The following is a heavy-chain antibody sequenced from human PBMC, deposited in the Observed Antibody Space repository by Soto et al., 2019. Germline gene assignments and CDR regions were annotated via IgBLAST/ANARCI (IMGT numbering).Heavy chain of an antibody. J-gene: IGHJ6*02. Sequence: GGSLRLSCAASGFTFSSYWMHWVRQAPGKGLVWVSRINSDGSSTSHADSVKGRFTISRDNAKNTLYLQMNSLRAEDTAVYYCASGGSSAGYYYYGMDVWGQGTTVTVSS. D-gene: IGHD6-6*01. CDR1: GFTFSSYW. CDR3: ASGGSSAGYYYYGMDV. V-gene: IGHV3-74*01. CDR2: INSDGSST.